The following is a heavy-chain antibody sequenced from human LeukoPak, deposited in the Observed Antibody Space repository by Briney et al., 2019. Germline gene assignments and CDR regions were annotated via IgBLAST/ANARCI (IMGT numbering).Heavy chain of an antibody. CDR1: GGSISSYY. D-gene: IGHD5-12*01. J-gene: IGHJ3*02. Sequence: SETLSLTCTVSGGSISSYYWSWIRQPPGKGLEWIGYIYYSGSTNYNPSLKSRVTMSVDTSKNQFSLKLSSVTAADTAVYYCARAGFTLRLDAFDIWGQGTMVTVSS. CDR2: IYYSGST. CDR3: ARAGFTLRLDAFDI. V-gene: IGHV4-59*01.